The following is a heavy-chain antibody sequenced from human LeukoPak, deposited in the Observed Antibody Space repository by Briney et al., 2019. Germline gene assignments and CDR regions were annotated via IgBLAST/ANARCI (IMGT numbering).Heavy chain of an antibody. J-gene: IGHJ6*02. Sequence: GESLKISCQSSGYSFSGYWIGWVRPMPGKGLEWMGIIYPDDSDTRYSPSFQGQVTISADKSINTAYLQWSSLKASDTAMYYCARQRVTTVSRTYYYYAMDVWGQGTTVTVSS. D-gene: IGHD4-17*01. V-gene: IGHV5-51*01. CDR2: IYPDDSDT. CDR1: GYSFSGYW. CDR3: ARQRVTTVSRTYYYYAMDV.